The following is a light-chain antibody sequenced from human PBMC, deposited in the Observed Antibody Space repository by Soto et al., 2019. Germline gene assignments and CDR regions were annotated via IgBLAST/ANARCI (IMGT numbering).Light chain of an antibody. J-gene: IGKJ1*01. CDR1: QSVSNSY. CDR2: GAS. Sequence: EIVLTQSPGTLSLSPGERATLSCRASQSVSNSYLAWYQQKPGQAPRLLIYGASSRATGIPARFSGSGFGTDFTLTISSLEPEDFAVYYCQQRSKWRTFGQGTKVDIK. V-gene: IGKV3D-20*02. CDR3: QQRSKWRT.